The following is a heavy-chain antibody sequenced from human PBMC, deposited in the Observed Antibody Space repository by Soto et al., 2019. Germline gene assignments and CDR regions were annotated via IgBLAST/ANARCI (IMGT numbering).Heavy chain of an antibody. Sequence: QVQLVQSGAEVKKPGASVKVSCKASGYTFTSYDINWVRQATGQGLEWMGWMNPNSGNTGYAQKFQGRVTITRNTSISTAYMELGRLRSEETVGYYCAGGWGMLSGSGAGGYWGQGTLVTVSS. D-gene: IGHD3-10*01. CDR1: GYTFTSYD. J-gene: IGHJ4*02. CDR2: MNPNSGNT. CDR3: AGGWGMLSGSGAGGY. V-gene: IGHV1-8*01.